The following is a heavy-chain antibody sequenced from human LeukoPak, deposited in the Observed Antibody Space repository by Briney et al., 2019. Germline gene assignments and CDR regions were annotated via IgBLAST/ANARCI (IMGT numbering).Heavy chain of an antibody. D-gene: IGHD3-22*01. V-gene: IGHV3-9*01. J-gene: IGHJ5*02. CDR1: GFTFDDYA. CDR3: AKAGSGYYDSSGYLVYNWFDP. CDR2: ISWNSGSI. Sequence: GGSLRLSCAAPGFTFDDYAMHWVRQAPGKGLEWVSGISWNSGSIGYADSVKGRFTISRDNAKNSLYLQMNSLRAEDTALYYCAKAGSGYYDSSGYLVYNWFDPWGQGTLVTVSS.